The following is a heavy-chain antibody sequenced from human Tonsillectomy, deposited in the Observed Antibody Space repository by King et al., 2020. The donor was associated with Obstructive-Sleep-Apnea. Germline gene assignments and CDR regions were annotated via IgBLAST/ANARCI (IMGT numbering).Heavy chain of an antibody. D-gene: IGHD3-9*01. V-gene: IGHV3-48*01. CDR3: AREPYYDFLTGYYIPLIYGMDV. Sequence: VQLVESGGGLVQPGGSLRLSCAASGFTFSSYSMNWVRQAPGKGLEWVSYISSSSSIIYYADSVKGRFTISRDNAKNSLYLQMNSLRAEDTAVYYCAREPYYDFLTGYYIPLIYGMDVWGQGTTVTVSS. CDR1: GFTFSSYS. CDR2: ISSSSSII. J-gene: IGHJ6*02.